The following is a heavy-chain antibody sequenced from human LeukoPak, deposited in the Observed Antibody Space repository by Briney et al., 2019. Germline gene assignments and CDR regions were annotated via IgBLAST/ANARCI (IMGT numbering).Heavy chain of an antibody. J-gene: IGHJ4*02. D-gene: IGHD3-10*01. CDR3: ARGGRPLRRLNYFDY. Sequence: ASVKVSCKASGYTFTGYYMHWVRQAPGQGLEWMGWINPNSGGTNYAQKFQGRVTMTRDTSISTAYMELSSLRSEDTAVYYCARGGRPLRRLNYFDYWGQGTLVTVSS. V-gene: IGHV1-2*02. CDR2: INPNSGGT. CDR1: GYTFTGYY.